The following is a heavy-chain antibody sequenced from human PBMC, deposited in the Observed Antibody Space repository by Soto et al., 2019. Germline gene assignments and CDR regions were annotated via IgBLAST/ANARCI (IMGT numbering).Heavy chain of an antibody. D-gene: IGHD4-4*01. CDR3: ARDISGNPGGMDV. CDR1: GFTFSSYS. V-gene: IGHV3-21*01. CDR2: ISSSSSYI. J-gene: IGHJ6*02. Sequence: EVQLVESGGGLVKPGGSLRLSCAASGFTFSSYSMNWVRQAPGKGLEWVSSISSSSSYIYYADSVKGRFTISRDNAKNELYLQMNSLRAEDTAVYYCARDISGNPGGMDVGGQGTTVTVSS.